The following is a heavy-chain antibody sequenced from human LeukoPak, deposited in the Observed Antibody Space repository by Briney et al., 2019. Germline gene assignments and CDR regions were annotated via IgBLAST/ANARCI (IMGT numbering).Heavy chain of an antibody. Sequence: PSETLSLTCTVSGRSLRNYYWRWIRQPAGKGMEWIGRIYNSGSTDFHPSLKSRVAMPQDTSRHHFSLKLSSVTAADTATYYCARHTRVFVSSAGAFDFWGRGTLVTVSS. CDR1: GRSLRNYY. V-gene: IGHV4-4*07. CDR3: ARHTRVFVSSAGAFDF. CDR2: IYNSGST. D-gene: IGHD3-10*02. J-gene: IGHJ2*01.